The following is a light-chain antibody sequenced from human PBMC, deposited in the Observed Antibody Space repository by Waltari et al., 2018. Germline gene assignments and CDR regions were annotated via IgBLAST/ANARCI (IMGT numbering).Light chain of an antibody. CDR3: QKYESLPAT. CDR1: QSVGKY. Sequence: EIVLTQSPGTLSLSPGERATLSCRASQSVGKYLAWYQQRPGQAPRLLIYETCRRATGTPARFRGSGSGTDFSLTISRLEPEDFAVYYCQKYESLPATFGPGTTVEIK. CDR2: ETC. J-gene: IGKJ1*01. V-gene: IGKV3-20*01.